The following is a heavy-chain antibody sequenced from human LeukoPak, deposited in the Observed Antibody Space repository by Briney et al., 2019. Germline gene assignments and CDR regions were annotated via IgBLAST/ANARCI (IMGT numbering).Heavy chain of an antibody. CDR1: GFTFISYA. J-gene: IGHJ4*02. Sequence: PGGSLRLSCAASGFTFISYAMSWVRQAPGKGLQWVSSVSGSGSSTYYADSVKGRFTISRDNSKNTLYLQMNSLRTEDTAVYYCAKDRAYSGSPRAFDYWAQGTLVTVSS. D-gene: IGHD1-26*01. CDR2: VSGSGSST. V-gene: IGHV3-23*01. CDR3: AKDRAYSGSPRAFDY.